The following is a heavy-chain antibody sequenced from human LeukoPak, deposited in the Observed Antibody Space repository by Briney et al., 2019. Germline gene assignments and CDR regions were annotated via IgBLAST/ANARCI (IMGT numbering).Heavy chain of an antibody. CDR1: GYTFTGYY. CDR3: ASPLKRTGYCSSTSCYRNYYYYMDV. V-gene: IGHV1-2*02. Sequence: GASVKVSCKASGYTFTGYYMHWVRQAPGKGREWMGWINPNSGGTNYAQKFQGRVTMTRDTSISTAYMELSRLRSDDTAVYYCASPLKRTGYCSSTSCYRNYYYYMDVWGKGTTVTVSS. CDR2: INPNSGGT. D-gene: IGHD2-2*01. J-gene: IGHJ6*03.